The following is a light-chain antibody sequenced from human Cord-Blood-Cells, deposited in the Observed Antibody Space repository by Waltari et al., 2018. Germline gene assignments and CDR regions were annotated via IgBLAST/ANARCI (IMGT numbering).Light chain of an antibody. J-gene: IGLJ3*02. V-gene: IGLV2-14*01. CDR3: SSYTSSSTWV. CDR2: DVS. Sequence: QSDLTQPAPVSGSPGPAITISCTGTSRDVGGHNYVSWYQQHPGKAPKLMIYDVSNRPSGVSNRFSGSKSGNTASLTISGLQAEDEADYYCSSYTSSSTWVFGGGTKLTVL. CDR1: SRDVGGHNY.